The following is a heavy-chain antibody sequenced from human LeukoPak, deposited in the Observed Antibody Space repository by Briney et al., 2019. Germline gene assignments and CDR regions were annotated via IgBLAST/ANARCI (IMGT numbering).Heavy chain of an antibody. CDR3: ATVVTAIDY. CDR2: ISAYNGNT. Sequence: GASVKVSCKASGYTFTSYGISWVRQAPGQGLEWMGWISAYNGNTNYAQKLQGRVTMTTDTSTSTVYMELSSLRSEDTAVYYCATVVTAIDYWGQGTLVTVSS. J-gene: IGHJ4*02. V-gene: IGHV1-18*01. D-gene: IGHD2-21*02. CDR1: GYTFTSYG.